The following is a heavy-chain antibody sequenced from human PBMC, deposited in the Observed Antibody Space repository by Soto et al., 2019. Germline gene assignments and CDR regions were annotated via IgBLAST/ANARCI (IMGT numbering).Heavy chain of an antibody. D-gene: IGHD3-3*01. CDR1: GYTFTSYD. CDR2: MNPNSGNT. CDR3: ARAGVEYYYYYMDV. V-gene: IGHV1-8*01. Sequence: QVQLVQSGAEVKKPGASVKVSCKASGYTFTSYDINWVRQATGQGLEWMGWMNPNSGNTGYAQKCQGSVTMTRNTSISTAYMELSSLRSEDTAVYYCARAGVEYYYYYMDVWGKGTTVTVSS. J-gene: IGHJ6*03.